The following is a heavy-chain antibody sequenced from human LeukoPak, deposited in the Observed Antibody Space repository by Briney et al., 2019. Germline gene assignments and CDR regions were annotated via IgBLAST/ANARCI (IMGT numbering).Heavy chain of an antibody. CDR3: ARGPTYYDFWSGYYLDAFDI. D-gene: IGHD3-3*01. CDR2: INHSGST. V-gene: IGHV4-34*01. CDR1: GGSFSGYY. Sequence: PSETLSLTCAVYGGSFSGYYWSWIRQPPGKGLEWIGEINHSGSTNYYPSLKSRVTISVDTSKNQFSLKLSSVTAADTAVYYCARGPTYYDFWSGYYLDAFDIWGQGTMVTVSS. J-gene: IGHJ3*02.